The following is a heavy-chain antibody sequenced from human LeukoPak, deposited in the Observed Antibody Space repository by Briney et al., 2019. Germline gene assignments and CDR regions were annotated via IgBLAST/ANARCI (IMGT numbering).Heavy chain of an antibody. CDR3: ATDRRKSSGWRNIFDY. CDR1: GYTLTELS. D-gene: IGHD6-19*01. CDR2: FDPEDGGT. Sequence: ASVKVSCKVSGYTLTELSMHWVRQAPGKGLEWVGGFDPEDGGTIYAQKFQGRVTMTEDTSTDTAYMELSSLRSEDTAVYYCATDRRKSSGWRNIFDYWGQGTLVTVSS. J-gene: IGHJ4*02. V-gene: IGHV1-24*01.